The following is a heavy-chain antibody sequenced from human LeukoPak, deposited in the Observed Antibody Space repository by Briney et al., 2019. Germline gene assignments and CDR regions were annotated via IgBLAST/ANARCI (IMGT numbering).Heavy chain of an antibody. Sequence: SETLSLTFTVSGGSISSGGYYWSWIRQPPGKGLEWIGYIYHSGSTYYSPSLKRRVTISVDRSKNHFSLKLTSVTAADTAMYYCAREEGGYCSSTSCSGGAFDIWGQGTMVTVSS. CDR2: IYHSGST. CDR1: GGSISSGGYY. CDR3: AREEGGYCSSTSCSGGAFDI. J-gene: IGHJ3*02. D-gene: IGHD2-2*01. V-gene: IGHV4-30-2*01.